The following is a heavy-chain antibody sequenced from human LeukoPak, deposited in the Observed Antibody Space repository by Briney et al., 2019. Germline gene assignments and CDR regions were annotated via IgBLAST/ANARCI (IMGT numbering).Heavy chain of an antibody. Sequence: ASVKVSCQASGYTFPGYYMHWVRPAPGQGLEGMGWINSNGGGTNYAQKFKGSVTMTRDTSISTAYMELSGLRSDDTAVYYCARDAEQDYYDSSGYHSGGDWGQGTLVTVSS. CDR2: INSNGGGT. V-gene: IGHV1-2*02. CDR3: ARDAEQDYYDSSGYHSGGD. J-gene: IGHJ4*02. CDR1: GYTFPGYY. D-gene: IGHD3-22*01.